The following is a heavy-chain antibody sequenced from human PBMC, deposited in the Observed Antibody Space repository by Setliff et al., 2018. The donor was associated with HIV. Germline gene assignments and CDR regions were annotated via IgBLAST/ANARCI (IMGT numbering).Heavy chain of an antibody. Sequence: RLSCAASGFTFSSFAMHWVRQAPGKGLEWVAAISYDGSNKYYADSVKGRFTISRDKSKNTLYLQMNSLRVEDTAVYYCARDLAGTPYYYYGMDVWGQGTTVTVSS. J-gene: IGHJ6*02. CDR2: ISYDGSNK. D-gene: IGHD3-10*01. CDR1: GFTFSSFA. CDR3: ARDLAGTPYYYYGMDV. V-gene: IGHV3-30-3*01.